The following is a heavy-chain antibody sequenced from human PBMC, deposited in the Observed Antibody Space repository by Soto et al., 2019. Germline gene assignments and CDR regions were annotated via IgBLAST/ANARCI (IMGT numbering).Heavy chain of an antibody. CDR2: IIPIFNTA. Sequence: SVKVSCKXSGGTLSNYAVSWVRQAPGQGHEWMGGIIPIFNTANYAQKFQGRVTITADKSTSTAYMELSSLRSEDTAVYYCARGLVVPGGFRYYYYGMGVWGQRPTVTVS. D-gene: IGHD2-2*01. CDR3: ARGLVVPGGFRYYYYGMGV. J-gene: IGHJ6*02. V-gene: IGHV1-69*06. CDR1: GGTLSNYA.